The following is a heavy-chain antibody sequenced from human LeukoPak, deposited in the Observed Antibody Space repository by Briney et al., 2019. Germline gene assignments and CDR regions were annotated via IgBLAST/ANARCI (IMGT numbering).Heavy chain of an antibody. V-gene: IGHV1-8*03. CDR3: ARVFRRVTTSQSIYYYYMDV. D-gene: IGHD4-17*01. Sequence: ASVKVSCKASGYTFTSYDINWVRQATGQGLEWMGWMNPNSGNTGYAQKFQGRVTITRNTSISTAYMELSSLRSEDTAVYYCARVFRRVTTSQSIYYYYMDVWGKGTTVTVSS. CDR2: MNPNSGNT. CDR1: GYTFTSYD. J-gene: IGHJ6*03.